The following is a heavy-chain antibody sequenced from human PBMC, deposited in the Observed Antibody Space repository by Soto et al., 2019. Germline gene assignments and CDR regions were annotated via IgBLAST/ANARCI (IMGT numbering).Heavy chain of an antibody. Sequence: DVQLVESGGGLVQPGRSLKLSCAASGFTFDDYAMHWVRQAPGKGLEWVSGISWNSGSIGYADSVKGRFTISRDNAKNSLYLQMNSLRAEDTALYYCAKDIRPYCSGGSCYGNWFDPWGQGTLVTVSS. V-gene: IGHV3-9*01. CDR1: GFTFDDYA. CDR3: AKDIRPYCSGGSCYGNWFDP. J-gene: IGHJ5*02. CDR2: ISWNSGSI. D-gene: IGHD2-15*01.